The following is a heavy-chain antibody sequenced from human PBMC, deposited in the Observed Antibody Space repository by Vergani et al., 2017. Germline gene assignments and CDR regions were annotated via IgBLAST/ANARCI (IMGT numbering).Heavy chain of an antibody. D-gene: IGHD2-15*01. CDR3: ARRNGGYYSGGKVHPLRTAFDV. V-gene: IGHV4-61*02. CDR1: VGSISAGYYF. J-gene: IGHJ3*01. CDR2: ISASGNA. Sequence: QVQLQASGPGRVKPSQTLSLTCTMSVGSISAGYYFWSWIRQPAGKGLEWLGHISASGNASHSPSLKTRVSMSVDTSKNQFYLTVTSVTAADTAIYFCARRNGGYYSGGKVHPLRTAFDVWGHGTVVTVSS.